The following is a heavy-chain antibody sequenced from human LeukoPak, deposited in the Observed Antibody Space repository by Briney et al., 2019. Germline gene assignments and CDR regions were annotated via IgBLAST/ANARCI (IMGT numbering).Heavy chain of an antibody. CDR3: ACGPYSSSAY. V-gene: IGHV4-4*02. J-gene: IGHJ4*02. D-gene: IGHD6-6*01. CDR1: GGSISSSNW. Sequence: SETLSLTCAVSGGSISSSNWWSGVRQPPGKGLEWIGEIYHSGSTNYNPSLKSRVTISVDKSTNQFSLKLSSVTAADTAVYYCACGPYSSSAYWGQGTLVTVSS. CDR2: IYHSGST.